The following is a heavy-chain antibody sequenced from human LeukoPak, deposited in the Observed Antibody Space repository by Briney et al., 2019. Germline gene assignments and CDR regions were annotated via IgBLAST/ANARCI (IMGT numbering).Heavy chain of an antibody. J-gene: IGHJ4*02. CDR1: GSTFDDYA. CDR3: AKDMGSSGWFFDY. Sequence: GGSLRLSCAASGSTFDDYAMHWVRQAPGKGLEWVSGISWNSGSIGYADSVKGRFTISRDNAKNSLYLQMNSLRAEDTALYYCAKDMGSSGWFFDYWGQGTLVTVSS. V-gene: IGHV3-9*01. CDR2: ISWNSGSI. D-gene: IGHD6-19*01.